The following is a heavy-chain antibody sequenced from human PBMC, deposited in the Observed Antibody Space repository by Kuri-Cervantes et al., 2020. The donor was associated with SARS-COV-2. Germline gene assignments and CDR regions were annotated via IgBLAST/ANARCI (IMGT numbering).Heavy chain of an antibody. J-gene: IGHJ2*01. CDR1: GFTFSSYW. D-gene: IGHD2-21*02. Sequence: GGFLRLSCAASGFTFSSYWMHWVRQAPGKGLVWVSRINSDGSSTSYADSVKGRFTISRDNAKNTLYLQMNSLRAEDTAVYYCARHPLSYCGGDCSSPSWYFDLWGRGTLVTVSS. CDR2: INSDGSST. V-gene: IGHV3-74*01. CDR3: ARHPLSYCGGDCSSPSWYFDL.